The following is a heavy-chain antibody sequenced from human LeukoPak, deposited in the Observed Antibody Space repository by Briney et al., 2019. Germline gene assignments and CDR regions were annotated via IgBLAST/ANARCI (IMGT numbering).Heavy chain of an antibody. Sequence: GGSLRLSCAASGFTFSSYGMHWVRQAPGKGLEWVAFIRYDGSNKYYADSVKGRFTISRDNSKNTLYLQMNSLRAEDTAVYYCAIDPRWGMTTVTTPFSYWGQGTLVTVSS. CDR3: AIDPRWGMTTVTTPFSY. J-gene: IGHJ4*02. V-gene: IGHV3-30*02. CDR2: IRYDGSNK. D-gene: IGHD4-17*01. CDR1: GFTFSSYG.